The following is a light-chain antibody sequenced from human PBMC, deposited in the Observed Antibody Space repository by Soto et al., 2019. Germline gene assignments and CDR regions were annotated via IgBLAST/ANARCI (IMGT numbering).Light chain of an antibody. CDR3: QHYDSFWS. V-gene: IGKV1-5*01. Sequence: QMTQSPSTLSASIGDRVTITCRASQSVDSRLAWYQQKPGKAPKLLVYDASTLETGVPSRFSGSGSGAEFTLTITGLQPEDIATYSCQHYDSFWSSGQGTKV. CDR2: DAS. J-gene: IGKJ1*01. CDR1: QSVDSR.